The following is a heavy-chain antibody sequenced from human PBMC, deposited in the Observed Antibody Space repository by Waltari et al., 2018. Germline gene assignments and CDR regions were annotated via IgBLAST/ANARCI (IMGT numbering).Heavy chain of an antibody. V-gene: IGHV4-4*07. CDR1: GGSISSYY. D-gene: IGHD3-22*01. CDR2: IYTRGST. CDR3: AIAVLRGPMIVVADDAFDI. J-gene: IGHJ3*02. Sequence: QVQLQESGPGLVKPSETLSLTCTVSGGSISSYYWSWIRQPAGKGLEWIGRIYTRGSTNYNPSLKSRVTMSVDTSKNQFSLKLSRLRSDDTAVYYCAIAVLRGPMIVVADDAFDIWGQGTMVTVSS.